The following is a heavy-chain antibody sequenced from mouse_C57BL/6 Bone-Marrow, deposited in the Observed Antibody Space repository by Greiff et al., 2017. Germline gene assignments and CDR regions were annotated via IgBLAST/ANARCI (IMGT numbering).Heavy chain of an antibody. J-gene: IGHJ2*01. CDR3: ARLRRGNFDY. V-gene: IGHV5-15*01. CDR2: ISNLAYSI. CDR1: GFTFSDYG. Sequence: VQLQQSGGGLVQPGGSLKLSCAASGFTFSDYGMAWVRQAPRKGPEWVAFISNLAYSIYYADTVTGRFTISRENAKNPLYLEMSSLRSEDTAMYYCARLRRGNFDYWGQGTTLTVSS.